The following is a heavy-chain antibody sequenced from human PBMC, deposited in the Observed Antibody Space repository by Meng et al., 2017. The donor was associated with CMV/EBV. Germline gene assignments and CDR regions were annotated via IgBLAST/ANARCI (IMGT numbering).Heavy chain of an antibody. D-gene: IGHD1-26*01. CDR3: ARTGQKWELLPYYYYYGMDV. CDR2: MNPDSGNT. CDR1: GYILTSYE. J-gene: IGHJ6*02. V-gene: IGHV1-8*03. Sequence: ASVNVSRKASGYILTSYEINWVRRATGQGLEWMGWMNPDSGNTGYAQKFQGRVTITRNSSISTAYMELSSLKSEDTAVYYCARTGQKWELLPYYYYYGMDVWGQGTTVTVSS.